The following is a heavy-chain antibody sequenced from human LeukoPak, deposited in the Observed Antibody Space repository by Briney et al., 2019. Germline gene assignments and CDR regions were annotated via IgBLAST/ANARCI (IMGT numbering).Heavy chain of an antibody. D-gene: IGHD2-15*01. J-gene: IGHJ4*02. Sequence: GGSLRLSCAASGFTFSSYAMSWVRQAPGKGLEWVSAISGSGGSTYYADSVKGRFTISRDNSKNTLYLQMNSLRAEDTAVYYCAKDHIGYCSGGSCYGLDYWGQGTLVTVSS. V-gene: IGHV3-23*01. CDR2: ISGSGGST. CDR1: GFTFSSYA. CDR3: AKDHIGYCSGGSCYGLDY.